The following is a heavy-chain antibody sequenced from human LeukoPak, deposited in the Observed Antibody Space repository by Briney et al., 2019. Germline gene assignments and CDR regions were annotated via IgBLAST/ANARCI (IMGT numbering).Heavy chain of an antibody. D-gene: IGHD1-26*01. J-gene: IGHJ4*02. Sequence: GASVKVSCKASGYTFTGYDINWVRQATGQGLEWMGWMNPNSGNTGYAQKFQGRVTMTRNTSISTAYMELSSLRSEDTAVYYCARVNNEWELPPDYWGQGTLVTVSS. CDR3: ARVNNEWELPPDY. V-gene: IGHV1-8*01. CDR2: MNPNSGNT. CDR1: GYTFTGYD.